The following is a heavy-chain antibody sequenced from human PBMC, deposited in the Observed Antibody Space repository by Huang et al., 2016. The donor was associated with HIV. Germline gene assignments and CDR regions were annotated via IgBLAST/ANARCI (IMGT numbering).Heavy chain of an antibody. J-gene: IGHJ4*02. D-gene: IGHD2-8*01. Sequence: QVQLQQWGAGLLKPSEPLSLTCAAYGGSFSGYSWTWIRPPPGKGLEWIGEIRHSGSTDYNPALKDRVTISADTAKNQFSLKLSSVTAADTAVYYCAREEGRYCTNGLCYSFDYWGQGTLVTVSS. V-gene: IGHV4-34*01. CDR1: GGSFSGYS. CDR3: AREEGRYCTNGLCYSFDY. CDR2: IRHSGST.